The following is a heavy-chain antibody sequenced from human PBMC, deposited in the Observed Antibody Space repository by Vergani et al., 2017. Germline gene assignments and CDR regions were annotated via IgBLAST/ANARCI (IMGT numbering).Heavy chain of an antibody. CDR2: ISSSGSTI. D-gene: IGHD2-2*01. J-gene: IGHJ4*02. V-gene: IGHV3-11*01. Sequence: QVQLVESGGGLVKPGGSLRLSCAASGFTFSDYYMSWIRQAPGKGLEWVSYISSSGSTIYYADSVKGRFTISRDNAKNSLYLQMNSLRAEDTAVYYCAKDLYCSSTSCYHFDYWGQGTLVTVSS. CDR1: GFTFSDYY. CDR3: AKDLYCSSTSCYHFDY.